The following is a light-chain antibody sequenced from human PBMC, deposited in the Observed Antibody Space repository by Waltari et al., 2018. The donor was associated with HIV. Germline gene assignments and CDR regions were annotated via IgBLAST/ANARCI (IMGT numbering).Light chain of an antibody. CDR1: QSVSNY. CDR2: AAS. V-gene: IGKV3-11*01. CDR3: QQRSNWPIT. J-gene: IGKJ5*01. Sequence: ELVLTQSPATLSLSPGERATLPCRASQSVSNYLAWYQQKPGQAPRLLIYAASSRATGIPARFSGSGSGTDFTLTISSLEPGDFAVYYCQQRSNWPITFGQGTRLEIK.